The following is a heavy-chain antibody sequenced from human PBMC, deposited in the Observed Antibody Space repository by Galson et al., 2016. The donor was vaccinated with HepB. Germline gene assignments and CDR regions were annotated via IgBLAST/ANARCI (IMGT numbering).Heavy chain of an antibody. D-gene: IGHD5-18*01. Sequence: LRLSCAASGFTFRTYAMSWVRQAPGKGLEWVSLICGSGDSTFYADSVKGRFTISRDNSNNIVYLHTNGLRAEDTAVYYCGKYSGYCHGYFDNWGQGTLVTVSS. CDR2: ICGSGDST. CDR1: GFTFRTYA. J-gene: IGHJ4*02. V-gene: IGHV3-23*01. CDR3: GKYSGYCHGYFDN.